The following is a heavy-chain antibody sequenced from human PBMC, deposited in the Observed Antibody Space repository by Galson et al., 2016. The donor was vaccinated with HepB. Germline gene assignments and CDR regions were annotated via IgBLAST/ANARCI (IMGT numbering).Heavy chain of an antibody. CDR2: IYWDDDK. V-gene: IGHV2-5*02. D-gene: IGHD3-10*01. CDR1: GFSLTTSEVG. Sequence: PALVKPTQTLTLTCTLSGFSLTTSEVGVGWIRQPPGKALEWLAFIYWDDDKRYSPSLKSRLTITKDTSKNQVVLTMTNMDPVDTVTYFCAHGNGAGTYSYHYYYGMDVWGQGTTVTVSS. J-gene: IGHJ6*02. CDR3: AHGNGAGTYSYHYYYGMDV.